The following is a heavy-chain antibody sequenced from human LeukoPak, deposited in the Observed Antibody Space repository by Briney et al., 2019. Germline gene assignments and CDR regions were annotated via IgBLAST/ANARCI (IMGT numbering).Heavy chain of an antibody. V-gene: IGHV4-4*08. Sequence: SETLSLTCTVSGGSISTYYWSWIRQPPGKGLEWIGYILLNGTSDYNASLKSRVTISLDTSKKQFSLKLNSVTVADTAVYYCARDSRMMMTFGAVGAGYYHYHGMDVWGQGTTVTVSS. CDR1: GGSISTYY. D-gene: IGHD3-16*01. J-gene: IGHJ6*02. CDR3: ARDSRMMMTFGAVGAGYYHYHGMDV. CDR2: ILLNGTS.